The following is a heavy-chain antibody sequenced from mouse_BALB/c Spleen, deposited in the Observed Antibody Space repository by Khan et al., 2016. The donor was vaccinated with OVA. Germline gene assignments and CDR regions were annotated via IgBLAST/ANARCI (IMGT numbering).Heavy chain of an antibody. CDR1: GYTFTSYV. V-gene: IGHV1S136*01. J-gene: IGHJ2*01. D-gene: IGHD2-14*01. Sequence: EVQLQQSGPELVKPGASVKMSCKASGYTFTSYVMHWVRQKPGQGLEWIGYIYPYNDDTKYNEKIKGKATLTSDKSSSTAYMELSSLTSEDSAVYYCARSYMYDVYFDYWGQGTTLTVSS. CDR2: IYPYNDDT. CDR3: ARSYMYDVYFDY.